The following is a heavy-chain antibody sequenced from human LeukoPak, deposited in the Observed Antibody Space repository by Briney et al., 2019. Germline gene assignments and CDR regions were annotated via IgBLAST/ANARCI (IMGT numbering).Heavy chain of an antibody. Sequence: GGSLRLSCAASAFTFSSYEMSWVRQAPGKGLEWVANIKQDGSEKYYVDSVKGRFTISRDNAKNSLYLQMNSLRAEDTAVYYCARDFSDILTGYTDYWGQGTLVTVSS. CDR3: ARDFSDILTGYTDY. CDR2: IKQDGSEK. CDR1: AFTFSSYE. J-gene: IGHJ4*02. V-gene: IGHV3-7*04. D-gene: IGHD3-9*01.